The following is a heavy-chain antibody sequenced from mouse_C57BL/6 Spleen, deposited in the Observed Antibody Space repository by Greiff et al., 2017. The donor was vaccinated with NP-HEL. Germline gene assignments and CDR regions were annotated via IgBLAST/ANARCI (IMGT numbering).Heavy chain of an antibody. Sequence: QVQLQQSGAELVKPGASVKISCKASGYAFSSYWMNWVKQRPGKGLEWIGQIYPGDGDTNYNGKFKGKATLTADKSSSTAYMQLSSLTSEDSAVYFCAREERYYSNYVEMDYWGQGTSVTVSS. CDR2: IYPGDGDT. J-gene: IGHJ4*01. V-gene: IGHV1-80*01. D-gene: IGHD2-5*01. CDR1: GYAFSSYW. CDR3: AREERYYSNYVEMDY.